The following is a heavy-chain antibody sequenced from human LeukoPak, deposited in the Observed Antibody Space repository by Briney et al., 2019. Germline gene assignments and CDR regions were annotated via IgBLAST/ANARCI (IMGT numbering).Heavy chain of an antibody. CDR3: ARDLDIEYGGNSEGFDL. J-gene: IGHJ3*01. D-gene: IGHD4-23*01. CDR1: GGSISTYY. CDR2: VYYSGST. V-gene: IGHV4-59*01. Sequence: PSETLSLTCTVSGGSISTYYWSWIRQPPGKGVEWIGYVYYSGSTNYTPSLKSRVTISIDTSRNHFSLKLSSVTAADTAVYYCARDLDIEYGGNSEGFDLWGQGTMVTVSS.